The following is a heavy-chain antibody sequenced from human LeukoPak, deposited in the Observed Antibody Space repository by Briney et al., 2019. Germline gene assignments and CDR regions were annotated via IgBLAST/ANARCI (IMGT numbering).Heavy chain of an antibody. J-gene: IGHJ4*02. CDR1: GGSISNYY. V-gene: IGHV4-59*12. Sequence: PSETLSLTCTVSGGSISNYYWSWIRRPPGKGLEWIGYIYYTGTIKYNPSLKSRVTISVDTSKNQFSLKLSSVTAADTAVYYCARDRGTWNDDGFDYWGQGTLVTVSS. D-gene: IGHD1-1*01. CDR2: IYYTGTI. CDR3: ARDRGTWNDDGFDY.